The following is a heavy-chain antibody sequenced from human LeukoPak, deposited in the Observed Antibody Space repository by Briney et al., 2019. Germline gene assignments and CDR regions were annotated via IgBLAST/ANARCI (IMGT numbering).Heavy chain of an antibody. V-gene: IGHV1-18*01. D-gene: IGHD3-16*01. Sequence: ASVKVSCKASGYTFTSYGISWVRQAPGQGLEWMGWISAYNGNANYAQKLQGRVTMTTDTSTSTAYMELRSLRSDDTAVYYCARVPPEGDGGVTSDLYNWFDPWGQGTLVTVSS. J-gene: IGHJ5*02. CDR2: ISAYNGNA. CDR3: ARVPPEGDGGVTSDLYNWFDP. CDR1: GYTFTSYG.